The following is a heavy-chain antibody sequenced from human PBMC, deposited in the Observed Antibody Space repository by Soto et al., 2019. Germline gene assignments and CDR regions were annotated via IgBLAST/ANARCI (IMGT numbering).Heavy chain of an antibody. V-gene: IGHV4-59*01. J-gene: IGHJ3*02. D-gene: IGHD2-15*01. CDR1: GGSLSGYY. CDR3: ARDGEWCSGGRCHYAFDM. CDR2: IHNSGST. Sequence: PSETLSLTCSVSGGSLSGYYWSWIRQPPGKGLEWIGYIHNSGSTNYNPSLKSRVTISVDRSKNRFSLKLSFVTAADTAVYYCARDGEWCSGGRCHYAFDMWGQGTMVTVS.